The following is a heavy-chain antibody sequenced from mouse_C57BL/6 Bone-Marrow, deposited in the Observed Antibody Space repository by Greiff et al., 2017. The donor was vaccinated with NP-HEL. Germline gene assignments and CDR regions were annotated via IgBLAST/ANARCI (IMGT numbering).Heavy chain of an antibody. V-gene: IGHV1-80*01. CDR3: ARGAY. J-gene: IGHJ3*01. CDR1: GYAFSSYW. CDR2: IYPGDGDT. Sequence: QVQLKESGAELVKPGASVKISCKASGYAFSSYWMNWVKQRPGKGLEWIGQIYPGDGDTNYHGTFKDKASLTADKSSSTAYMHLSSLTSDDSSVYFCARGAYWGQGTLVTVSA.